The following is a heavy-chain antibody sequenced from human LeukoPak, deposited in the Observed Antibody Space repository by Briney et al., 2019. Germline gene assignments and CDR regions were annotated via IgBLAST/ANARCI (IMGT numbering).Heavy chain of an antibody. CDR3: ARGASDPVWFDP. V-gene: IGHV1-69*13. J-gene: IGHJ5*02. CDR2: IIPIFGTA. CDR1: GGTFRSYA. Sequence: SVKVSCKASGGTFRSYAISWVRQAPGQGLEWMGGIIPIFGTANYAQKFQGRVTITADESTSTAYMELSSLRSEDTAVYYCARGASDPVWFDPWGQGTLVTVSS.